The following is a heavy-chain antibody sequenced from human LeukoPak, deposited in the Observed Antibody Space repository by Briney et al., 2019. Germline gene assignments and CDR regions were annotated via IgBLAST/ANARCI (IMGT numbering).Heavy chain of an antibody. Sequence: GGSLRLSCAASGFTFSSYSMNWVRQAPGKGLEWVSYISSSGSTIYYADSVKGRFTISRDNAKNSLYLQMNSLRAEDTAVYYCARESITMVRGVSGDAFDIWGQGTMVTVSS. V-gene: IGHV3-48*04. J-gene: IGHJ3*02. D-gene: IGHD3-10*01. CDR2: ISSSGSTI. CDR1: GFTFSSYS. CDR3: ARESITMVRGVSGDAFDI.